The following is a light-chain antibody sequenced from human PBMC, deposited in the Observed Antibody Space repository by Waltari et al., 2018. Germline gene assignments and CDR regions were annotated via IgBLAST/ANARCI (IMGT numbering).Light chain of an antibody. CDR2: DVS. CDR1: SSDVGGYNY. J-gene: IGLJ1*01. V-gene: IGLV2-14*03. CDR3: SSYTSSRNV. Sequence: QSALTQPASVSGFPGQSITISCTGTSSDVGGYNYVSWYQQHPGKAPKLMIYDVSNRPSVVSNRFSGSKSGNTASLTISGLQAEDEADYYCSSYTSSRNVFGTGTKVTVL.